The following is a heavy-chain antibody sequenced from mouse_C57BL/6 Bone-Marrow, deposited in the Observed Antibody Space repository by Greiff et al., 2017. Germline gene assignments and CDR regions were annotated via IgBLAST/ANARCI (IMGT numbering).Heavy chain of an antibody. CDR3: ARSRRWLPDC. V-gene: IGHV1-55*01. CDR1: GYTFTSYW. J-gene: IGHJ2*01. D-gene: IGHD2-3*01. Sequence: VQLQQPGAELVKPGASVKMSCKASGYTFTSYWITWVKQRLGQGLEWIGDIYPGSGSTNYNEKFKSKSTLTVDTSSSTAYIQLSSLTSEDSAVYYCARSRRWLPDCWGRGTTLTVSS. CDR2: IYPGSGST.